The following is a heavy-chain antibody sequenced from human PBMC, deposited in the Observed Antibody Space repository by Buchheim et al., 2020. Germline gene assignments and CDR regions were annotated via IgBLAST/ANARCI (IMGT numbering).Heavy chain of an antibody. CDR3: ARARIVVVVAATPAYYYYGMDV. Sequence: QVQLQQWGAGLLKPSETLSLTCAVYGGSFSGYYWSWIRQPPGKGLEWIGEINHSGSTNYNPSLKSRVTISVDTSKNQFSLKLSSVTAADTAVHYCARARIVVVVAATPAYYYYGMDVWGQGTT. V-gene: IGHV4-34*01. CDR1: GGSFSGYY. CDR2: INHSGST. D-gene: IGHD2-15*01. J-gene: IGHJ6*02.